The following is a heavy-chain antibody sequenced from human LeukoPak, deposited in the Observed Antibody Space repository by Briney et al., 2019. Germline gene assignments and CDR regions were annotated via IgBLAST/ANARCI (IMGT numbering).Heavy chain of an antibody. V-gene: IGHV3-48*01. D-gene: IGHD6-13*01. Sequence: PGGSLRLSCAASGFNFNNYNMNWVRQAPGKGLEWVSYITLSSSTIYYADSVKGRFTISRDNSKNTLYLQMNSLRAEDTAVYYCAREVAADFYYYYMDVWGKGTTVTISS. CDR2: ITLSSSTI. CDR1: GFNFNNYN. J-gene: IGHJ6*03. CDR3: AREVAADFYYYYMDV.